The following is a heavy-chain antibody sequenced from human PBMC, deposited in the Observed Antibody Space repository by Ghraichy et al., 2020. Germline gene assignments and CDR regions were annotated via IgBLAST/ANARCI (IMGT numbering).Heavy chain of an antibody. D-gene: IGHD6-19*01. V-gene: IGHV1-18*01. CDR2: ISAYNGNT. Sequence: ASVKVSCKASGYTFTSYGISWVRQAPGQGLEWMGWISAYNGNTNYAQKLQGRVTMTTDTSTSTAYMELRSLRSDDTAVYYCAGDADSSGWYGRYFDYWGQGTLVTVSS. J-gene: IGHJ4*02. CDR1: GYTFTSYG. CDR3: AGDADSSGWYGRYFDY.